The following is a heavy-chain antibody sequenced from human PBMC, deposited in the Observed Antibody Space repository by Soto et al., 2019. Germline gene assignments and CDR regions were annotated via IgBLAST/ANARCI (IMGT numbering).Heavy chain of an antibody. Sequence: EVQLVESGGGLVQPGGSLRLSCAASGFTVSSNYMSWVRQAPGKGLEWVSVIYSGGSTYYADSVKGRFTISRHNSKNTLYLQMNSLRAEDTAVYYCAREDYGDYYYYMDVLGKGTTVTVSS. CDR3: AREDYGDYYYYMDV. V-gene: IGHV3-53*04. J-gene: IGHJ6*03. CDR1: GFTVSSNY. D-gene: IGHD3-16*01. CDR2: IYSGGST.